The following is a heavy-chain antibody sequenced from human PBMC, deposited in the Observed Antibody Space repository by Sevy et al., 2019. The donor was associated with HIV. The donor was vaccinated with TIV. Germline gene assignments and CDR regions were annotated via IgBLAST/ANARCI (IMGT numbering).Heavy chain of an antibody. CDR1: GIIFKSYV. CDR2: ISASGGST. V-gene: IGHV3-23*01. D-gene: IGHD1-26*01. J-gene: IGHJ4*02. Sequence: GESLKISCAASGIIFKSYVMSWVRQAPGKGLEWLSGISASGGSTYYADSVKGRFTISRDNFKSTLYLQMNILRVEDTAVYYCAGAGVGAKGFDYWGQGTLVTVSS. CDR3: AGAGVGAKGFDY.